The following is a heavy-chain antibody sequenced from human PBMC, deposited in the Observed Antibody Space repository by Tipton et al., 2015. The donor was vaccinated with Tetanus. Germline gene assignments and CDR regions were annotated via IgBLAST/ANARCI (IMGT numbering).Heavy chain of an antibody. V-gene: IGHV4-61*01. CDR1: GGSVSSGSYF. J-gene: IGHJ3*01. CDR3: ARDVAGITAWPAAFDV. D-gene: IGHD1-14*01. Sequence: LRLSCTVSGGSVSSGSYFWSWIRQPPGKGLQWIGYIYYSGTTNYNPSLKSRVTISVDTSKNQFSLNLTSVTAADTAVYYCARDVAGITAWPAAFDVWGLGTMVTVSS. CDR2: IYYSGTT.